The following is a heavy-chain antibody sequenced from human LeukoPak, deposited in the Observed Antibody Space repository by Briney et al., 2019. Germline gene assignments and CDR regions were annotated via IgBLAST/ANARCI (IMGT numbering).Heavy chain of an antibody. J-gene: IGHJ3*02. CDR2: IYYSGST. D-gene: IGHD3-22*01. CDR3: ASLTTADAFDI. CDR1: GGSISSSNYY. V-gene: IGHV4-39*07. Sequence: PSETLSLTCTVSGGSISSSNYYWGWIRQPPGKGLEWIGSIYYSGSTYYSPSLKSRVTISVDTSKNQFSLKLSSVTAADTAVFYCASLTTADAFDIWGQGTMVTVSS.